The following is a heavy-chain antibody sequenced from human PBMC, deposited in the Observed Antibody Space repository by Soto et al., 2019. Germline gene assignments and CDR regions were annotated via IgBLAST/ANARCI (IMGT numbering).Heavy chain of an antibody. J-gene: IGHJ4*02. D-gene: IGHD6-19*01. V-gene: IGHV3-66*01. Sequence: GGSLRLSCAASGFTVSSNYMSWVRQAPGKGLEWVSVIYSGGSTYYADSVKGRFTISRDNSKNTLYLQMNSLRAEDTAVYYCARGAVGYSSGWYVIDYWGQGTLVTVSS. CDR3: ARGAVGYSSGWYVIDY. CDR2: IYSGGST. CDR1: GFTVSSNY.